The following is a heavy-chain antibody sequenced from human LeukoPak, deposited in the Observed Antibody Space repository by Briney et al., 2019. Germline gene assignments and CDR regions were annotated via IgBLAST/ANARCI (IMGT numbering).Heavy chain of an antibody. J-gene: IGHJ3*02. CDR3: AREGIAPAGNGAFDI. CDR2: INHSGST. Sequence: SETLSLTCTVSGGSISSSSYYWSWIRQPPGKGLEWIGEINHSGSTNYNPSLKSRVTISVDTSKNQFSLKLSSVTAADTAVYYCAREGIAPAGNGAFDIWGQGTMVTVSS. CDR1: GGSISSSSYY. D-gene: IGHD6-13*01. V-gene: IGHV4-39*07.